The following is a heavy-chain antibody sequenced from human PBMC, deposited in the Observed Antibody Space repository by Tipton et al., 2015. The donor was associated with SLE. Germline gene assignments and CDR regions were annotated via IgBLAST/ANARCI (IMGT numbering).Heavy chain of an antibody. CDR2: IYHSGST. Sequence: LRLSCAVSGVSISSGGYAWSWIRQPPGKGLEWIGYIYHSGSTYYNPSLKSRLTLSVGTSKNHLSLNLTSVTAADTAVYYCARDLGYGLDVWGQGTTVTVSS. CDR1: GVSISSGGYA. V-gene: IGHV4-30-2*01. D-gene: IGHD7-27*01. J-gene: IGHJ6*02. CDR3: ARDLGYGLDV.